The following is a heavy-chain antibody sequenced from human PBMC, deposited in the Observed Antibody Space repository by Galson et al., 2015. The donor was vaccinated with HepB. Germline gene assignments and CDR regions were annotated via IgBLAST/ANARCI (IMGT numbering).Heavy chain of an antibody. V-gene: IGHV5-51*01. CDR1: GYSFTSYW. D-gene: IGHD2-2*01. Sequence: QSGAEVKKPGESLKISCKGSGYSFTSYWIGWVRQMPGKGLEWMGIIYPGDSDTRYSPSFQGQVTISADKSISTAYLQWSSLKASDTAMYYCARHIASIVVVPAATYYYYYGMDVWGQGTTVTVSS. CDR3: ARHIASIVVVPAATYYYYYGMDV. J-gene: IGHJ6*02. CDR2: IYPGDSDT.